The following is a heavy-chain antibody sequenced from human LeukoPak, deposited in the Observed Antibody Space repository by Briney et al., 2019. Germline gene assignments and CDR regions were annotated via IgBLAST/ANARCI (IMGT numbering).Heavy chain of an antibody. Sequence: SETLSLTCTVSGGSISSSSYYWGWIRQPPGKGLEWIGSIYYSGSTYYNPSLKSRVTISVDTSKNQFSLKLSSVTAADTAVYYCARRTYDFWSGYYTWGPQGQYYFGYWGQGTLVTVSS. D-gene: IGHD3-3*01. CDR3: ARRTYDFWSGYYTWGPQGQYYFGY. CDR1: GGSISSSSYY. V-gene: IGHV4-39*01. J-gene: IGHJ4*02. CDR2: IYYSGST.